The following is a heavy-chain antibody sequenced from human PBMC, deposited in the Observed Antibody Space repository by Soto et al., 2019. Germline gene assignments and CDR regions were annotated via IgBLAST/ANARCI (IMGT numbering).Heavy chain of an antibody. CDR2: IYYRGST. V-gene: IGHV4-59*01. CDR1: GASISSYY. D-gene: IGHD1-1*01. J-gene: IGHJ6*03. Sequence: QVQLQESGPGLVKPSETLSLTCSVSGASISSYYWSWIRQPPGKGLEWIGYIYYRGSTNYNPSLKSRYPITEDTSKNRVPLRLPSVPAADTAVYYCATAVPNASVPNSSPMGFGGRGTPVTFSS. CDR3: ATAVPNASVPNSSPMGF.